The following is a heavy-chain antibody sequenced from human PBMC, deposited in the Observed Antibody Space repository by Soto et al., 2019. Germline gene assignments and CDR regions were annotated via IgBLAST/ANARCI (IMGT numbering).Heavy chain of an antibody. V-gene: IGHV3-30-3*01. Sequence: QVQLVESGGGVVQPGRSLRLSCAASGFTFSSYAMHWVRQAPGKGLEGVAVISYDGSNKYYADSVKGRFPISRDNSKNALYLQMNSLRAEDTAVYYCARVRVRLRYFAGLFYWGQGALVTGSS. CDR1: GFTFSSYA. D-gene: IGHD3-9*01. CDR2: ISYDGSNK. CDR3: ARVRVRLRYFAGLFY. J-gene: IGHJ4*02.